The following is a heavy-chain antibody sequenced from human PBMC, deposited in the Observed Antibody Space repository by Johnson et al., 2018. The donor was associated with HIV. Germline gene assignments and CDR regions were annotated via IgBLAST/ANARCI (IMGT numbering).Heavy chain of an antibody. V-gene: IGHV3-66*01. CDR3: ARSQVAATSEGAFDI. Sequence: VQLVESGGGLVQPGGSLRLSCAASGFTVSSNYMSWVRQAPGKGLEWVSVIYSGGSTYYADSVKGRFTISRDNSKNTLYLQMNSLRAEDTAVYYCARSQVAATSEGAFDIWGQGTVVTVSS. D-gene: IGHD2-15*01. J-gene: IGHJ3*02. CDR2: IYSGGST. CDR1: GFTVSSNY.